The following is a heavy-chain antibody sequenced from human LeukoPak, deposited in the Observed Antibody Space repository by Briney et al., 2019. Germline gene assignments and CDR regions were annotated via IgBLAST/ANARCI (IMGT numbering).Heavy chain of an antibody. CDR1: GGSISSYY. CDR2: IYYSGST. V-gene: IGHV4-59*01. D-gene: IGHD3-3*01. Sequence: PSETLSLTCTVSGGSISSYYWSWIRQPPGKGLEWSGYIYYSGSTNYNPSLKSRVTISVDTSKNQFSLKLSSVTAADTAVYYCARDRKPYYDFWSGSPDAFDIWGQGTMVTVSS. CDR3: ARDRKPYYDFWSGSPDAFDI. J-gene: IGHJ3*02.